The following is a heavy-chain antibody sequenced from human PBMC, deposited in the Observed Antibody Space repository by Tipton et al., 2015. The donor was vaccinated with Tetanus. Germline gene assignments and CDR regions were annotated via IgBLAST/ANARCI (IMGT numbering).Heavy chain of an antibody. CDR1: GITFSRHW. D-gene: IGHD5-18*01. Sequence: SLRLSCVVSGITFSRHWMHWVRQAPGKGLVWVSRINPDGSSTSYEESVKGRFTISRDNAKNTLYLIMNSLRLEDTAVYHCAGPWGVDTAAVDYWGQGTLVTVPS. CDR2: INPDGSST. J-gene: IGHJ4*02. CDR3: AGPWGVDTAAVDY. V-gene: IGHV3-74*01.